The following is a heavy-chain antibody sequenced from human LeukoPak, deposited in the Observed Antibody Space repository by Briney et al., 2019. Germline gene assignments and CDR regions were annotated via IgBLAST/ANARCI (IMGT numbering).Heavy chain of an antibody. D-gene: IGHD3-22*01. CDR1: GYTFTGYY. V-gene: IGHV1-46*01. Sequence: GASVKVSCKASGYTFTGYYMHWVRQAPGQGLEWMGIINPSGGSTSYAQKFQGRVTMTRDMSTSTVYMELSSLRSEDTAVYYCATAMYDYYDSSGYPSVWGKGTTVTVSS. CDR2: INPSGGST. CDR3: ATAMYDYYDSSGYPSV. J-gene: IGHJ6*04.